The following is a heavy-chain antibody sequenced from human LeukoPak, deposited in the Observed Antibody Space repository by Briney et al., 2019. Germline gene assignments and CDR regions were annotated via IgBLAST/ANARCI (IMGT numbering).Heavy chain of an antibody. J-gene: IGHJ4*02. Sequence: GGSLRLSCAASGFTFSSYAMKWVRQAPGKGLEWVAVISYDGSNKYYADSVKGRFTISRDNSKNTLYLQMNSLRAEDTAVYYCARETGGSTYGEFAYWGQGTLVTVSS. CDR1: GFTFSSYA. D-gene: IGHD5-18*01. V-gene: IGHV3-30-3*01. CDR3: ARETGGSTYGEFAY. CDR2: ISYDGSNK.